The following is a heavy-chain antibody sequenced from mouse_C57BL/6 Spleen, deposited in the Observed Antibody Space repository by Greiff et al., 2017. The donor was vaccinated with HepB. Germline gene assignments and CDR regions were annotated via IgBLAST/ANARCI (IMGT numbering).Heavy chain of an antibody. Sequence: VQLQESGAELVMPGASVKLSCKASGYTFTSYWMHWVKQRPGQGLEWIGEIDPSDSYTNYNQKFKGKSTLTVDKSSSTAYMQLSSLTSEDSAVYYCARWEARLVAMAYWGQGTSVTVSS. CDR3: ARWEARLVAMAY. CDR1: GYTFTSYW. J-gene: IGHJ4*01. CDR2: IDPSDSYT. V-gene: IGHV1-69*01. D-gene: IGHD1-1*02.